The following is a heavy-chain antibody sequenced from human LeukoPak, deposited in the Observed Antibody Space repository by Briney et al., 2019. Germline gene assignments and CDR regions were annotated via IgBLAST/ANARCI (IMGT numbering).Heavy chain of an antibody. D-gene: IGHD6-13*01. Sequence: SETLSLTCTVSGGSIRNYFWSWIRQPPGKGLEWIGYIYYSGSTNYNPSLKSRVTISVDTSKNQFSLKLSSVTAADTAVYYCARGPRDSSSWYYYYYMDVWGKGTTVTISS. CDR3: ARGPRDSSSWYYYYYMDV. J-gene: IGHJ6*03. V-gene: IGHV4-59*01. CDR1: GGSIRNYF. CDR2: IYYSGST.